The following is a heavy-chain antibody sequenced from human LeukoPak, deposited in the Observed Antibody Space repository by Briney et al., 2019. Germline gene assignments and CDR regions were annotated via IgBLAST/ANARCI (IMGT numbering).Heavy chain of an antibody. CDR3: ARFEISGLNWNYVEGAFDY. Sequence: PGGSLRLSCAASGFTFSDYYMSWIRQAPGKGLEWVSYISSNGSTIYYADSVKGRFTISRDNAKNSLYLQMNSLRAEDTAVYYCARFEISGLNWNYVEGAFDYWGQGTLVTVSS. V-gene: IGHV3-11*04. CDR1: GFTFSDYY. J-gene: IGHJ4*02. CDR2: ISSNGSTI. D-gene: IGHD1-7*01.